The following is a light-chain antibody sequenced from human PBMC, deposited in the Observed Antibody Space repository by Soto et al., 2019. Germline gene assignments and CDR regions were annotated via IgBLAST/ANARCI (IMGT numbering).Light chain of an antibody. V-gene: IGKV1-27*01. CDR3: QKSNSAPLT. CDR1: RGISNY. J-gene: IGKJ4*01. CDR2: AAS. Sequence: DIQMTQSPSSLSASVGDRVTITCRASRGISNYLAWYQQEPGKVPNLLIYAASTLQSGVPSRFSGSGSGTDFTLTISSLQPEDAETYYCQKSNSAPLTFGGGTKVDIK.